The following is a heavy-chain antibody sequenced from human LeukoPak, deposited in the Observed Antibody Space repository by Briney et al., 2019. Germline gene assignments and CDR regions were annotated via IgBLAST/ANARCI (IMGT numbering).Heavy chain of an antibody. Sequence: PGGSLRLSCAASGFTFTSYAMSWVRQAPGKGLEWVSAISSSGGSTYYADSVKGRFTISRDNSKNTLYLQMNSLRAEDTAVYYGAKDRDSSSCPWGQGTLVTVSS. J-gene: IGHJ5*02. D-gene: IGHD6-13*01. CDR3: AKDRDSSSCP. CDR2: ISSSGGST. CDR1: GFTFTSYA. V-gene: IGHV3-23*01.